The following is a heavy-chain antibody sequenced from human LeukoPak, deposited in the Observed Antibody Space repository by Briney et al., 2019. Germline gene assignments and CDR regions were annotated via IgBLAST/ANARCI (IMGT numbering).Heavy chain of an antibody. CDR1: GFSFSRYW. J-gene: IGHJ3*02. Sequence: GGSLRLSCAASGFSFSRYWLHWVRGAPGKGLVWVSRINIDGSSTMYADSVKGRFTISRDNAKNTLYVQMNSLRAEDTAVYYCARGAYYYDSGGYYHHDAFDIWGQGTMVTVSS. CDR2: INIDGSST. CDR3: ARGAYYYDSGGYYHHDAFDI. D-gene: IGHD3-22*01. V-gene: IGHV3-74*03.